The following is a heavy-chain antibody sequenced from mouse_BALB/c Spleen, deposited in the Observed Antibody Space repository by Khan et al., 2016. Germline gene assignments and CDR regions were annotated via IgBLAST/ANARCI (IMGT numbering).Heavy chain of an antibody. CDR2: INTNTGEP. CDR1: GYTFTNYG. D-gene: IGHD4-1*02. J-gene: IGHJ4*01. Sequence: QIQLVQSGPELKKPGETVKISCKASGYTFTNYGMNWVKQAPGKGLKWMGWINTNTGEPTYAEEFKGRFAFSLETSASTAYLQINNLKNEDTATYFCAAPTGCDAMDYWGQGTSVTVSS. V-gene: IGHV9-3*02. CDR3: AAPTGCDAMDY.